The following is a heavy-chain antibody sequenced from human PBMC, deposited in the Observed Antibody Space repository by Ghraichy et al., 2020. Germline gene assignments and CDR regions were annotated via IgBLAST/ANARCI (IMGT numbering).Heavy chain of an antibody. D-gene: IGHD3-3*01. CDR2: ISGSGGST. CDR1: GFTFSSYA. CDR3: AITPGIFGAYLDYYYYYGMDV. J-gene: IGHJ6*02. Sequence: GSLRLSCAASGFTFSSYAMSWVRQAPGKGLEWVSAISGSGGSTYYADSVKGRFTISRDNSKNTLYLQMNSLRAEDTAVYYCAITPGIFGAYLDYYYYYGMDVWGQGTTVTVSS. V-gene: IGHV3-23*01.